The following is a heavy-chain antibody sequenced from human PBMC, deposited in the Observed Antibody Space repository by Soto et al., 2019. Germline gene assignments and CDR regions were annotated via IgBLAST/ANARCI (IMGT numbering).Heavy chain of an antibody. CDR1: GGSISSYY. CDR2: IYYSGST. V-gene: IGHV4-59*01. Sequence: SETLSLTCTVSGGSISSYYWSWIRQPPGKGLEWIGYIYYSGSTNYNPSLKSRVTISVDTSKNQFSLKLSSVTAADTAVYYCARVMAAIGSSWYESGYYYYGMDVWGQGTTVTVSS. J-gene: IGHJ6*02. D-gene: IGHD6-13*01. CDR3: ARVMAAIGSSWYESGYYYYGMDV.